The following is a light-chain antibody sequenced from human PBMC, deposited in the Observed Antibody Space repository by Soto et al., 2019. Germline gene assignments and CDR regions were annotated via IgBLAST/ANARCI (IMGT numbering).Light chain of an antibody. V-gene: IGLV1-40*01. CDR3: QSFDSSLGGGV. CDR1: SSNIGAPYD. Sequence: QAVVTQPPSVSGAPGQRVTISCTGSSSNIGAPYDVHWYQQLPGTAPKLLIYGNNNRPSGVPDRFSGSKSGPSASLAITGLQAEDEADYYCQSFDSSLGGGVFGGGTKLTVL. J-gene: IGLJ2*01. CDR2: GNN.